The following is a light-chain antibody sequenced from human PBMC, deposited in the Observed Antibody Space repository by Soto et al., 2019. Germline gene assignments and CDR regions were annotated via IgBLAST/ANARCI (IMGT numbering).Light chain of an antibody. J-gene: IGLJ2*01. CDR1: TSDIGAYDY. CDR2: EVT. Sequence: QSVLAQPASVSGSPGQSITIPCTGTTSDIGAYDYVSWYQQHPGKVPKLIIFEVTKRPSGFSSRFSGSKSGNTASLTISGLQAEDEADYYCSSYAAGDSFKFGGGTKVTVL. V-gene: IGLV2-14*01. CDR3: SSYAAGDSFK.